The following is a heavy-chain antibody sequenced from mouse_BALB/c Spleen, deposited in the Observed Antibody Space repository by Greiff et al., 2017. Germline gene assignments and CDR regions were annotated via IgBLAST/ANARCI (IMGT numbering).Heavy chain of an antibody. J-gene: IGHJ2*01. V-gene: IGHV1S81*02. CDR3: AITGVRGY. CDR2: INPSNGRT. Sequence: QVQLQQPGAELVKPGASVKLSCTASGYTFTSYWMHWVKQRPGQGLEWIGEINPSNGRTNYNEKFKSKATLTVDKSSSTAYMQLSSLTSEDSAVYYCAITGVRGYWGQGTTLTVSS. D-gene: IGHD4-1*01. CDR1: GYTFTSYW.